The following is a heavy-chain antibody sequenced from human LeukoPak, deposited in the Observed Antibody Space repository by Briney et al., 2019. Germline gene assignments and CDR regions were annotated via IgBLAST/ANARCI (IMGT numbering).Heavy chain of an antibody. CDR3: ARRGAAAGTGDY. J-gene: IGHJ4*02. Sequence: GGSLRLSCAASGFTFSSYGMHWVRQAPGKGLEWVAFIRYDGSNKYYADSVKGRFTISRDNSKNTLYLQMNSLRAEDTAVYYCARRGAAAGTGDYWGQGTLVTVSS. CDR1: GFTFSSYG. D-gene: IGHD6-13*01. CDR2: IRYDGSNK. V-gene: IGHV3-30*02.